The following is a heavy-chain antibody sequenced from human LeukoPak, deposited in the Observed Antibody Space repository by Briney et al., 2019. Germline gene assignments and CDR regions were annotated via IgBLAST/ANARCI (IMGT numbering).Heavy chain of an antibody. CDR3: ARDPGYCSSTSCYEGGDY. D-gene: IGHD2-2*03. J-gene: IGHJ4*02. V-gene: IGHV4-38-2*02. CDR1: GYSISSGYY. CDR2: IYHSGST. Sequence: PSETLSLTCTVSGYSISSGYYWGWIRQPPGKGLEWIGSIYHSGSTYYNPSLKSRVTMSVDTSKNQFSLKLSSVTAADTAVYYCARDPGYCSSTSCYEGGDYWGQGTLVTVSS.